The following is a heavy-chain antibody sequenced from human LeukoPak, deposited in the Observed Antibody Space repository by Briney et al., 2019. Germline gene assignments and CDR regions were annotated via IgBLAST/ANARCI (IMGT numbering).Heavy chain of an antibody. J-gene: IGHJ4*02. CDR3: ARGTTSGY. CDR1: GFTFSSYS. CDR2: ISSSSSYI. D-gene: IGHD6-19*01. V-gene: IGHV3-21*04. Sequence: GGSLRLSCAASGFTFSSYSMDWVRQAPGKGLEWVSSISSSSSYIYYADSVKGRFTISRDNSKNTLYLQMNSLRAEDTAVYYCARGTTSGYWGRGTLVTVSS.